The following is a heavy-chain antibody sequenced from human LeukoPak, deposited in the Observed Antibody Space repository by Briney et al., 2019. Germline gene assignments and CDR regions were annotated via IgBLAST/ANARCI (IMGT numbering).Heavy chain of an antibody. CDR1: GGTFSSYA. J-gene: IGHJ4*02. V-gene: IGHV1-69*01. CDR2: ITPIFGTA. CDR3: AREPYCSGGSCSSAPLDY. D-gene: IGHD2-15*01. Sequence: ASVKVSCKASGGTFSSYAISWVRQAPGQGLEWMGGITPIFGTANYAQKFQGRVTITADESTSTAYMELSSLRSEDTAVYYCAREPYCSGGSCSSAPLDYWGQGTLVTVSS.